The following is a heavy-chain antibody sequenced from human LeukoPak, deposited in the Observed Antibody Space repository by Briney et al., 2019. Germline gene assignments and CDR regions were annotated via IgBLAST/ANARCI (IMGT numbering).Heavy chain of an antibody. CDR3: AREPYGGNSGFDY. J-gene: IGHJ4*02. Sequence: GRSLRLSCAASGFTFSSYAMHWVRQAPGKGLEWVAVISYDGSNKYYADSVKGRFTNSRDNSKNTLYLQMNSLRAEDTAVYYCAREPYGGNSGFDYWGQGTLVTVSS. D-gene: IGHD4-23*01. CDR2: ISYDGSNK. CDR1: GFTFSSYA. V-gene: IGHV3-30-3*01.